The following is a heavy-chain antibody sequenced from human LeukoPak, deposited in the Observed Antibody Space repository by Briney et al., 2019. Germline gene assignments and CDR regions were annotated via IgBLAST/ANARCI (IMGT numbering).Heavy chain of an antibody. CDR3: ARDLVGASHY. CDR1: GFTFGDYA. Sequence: GGSLRLSCTASGFTFGDYAMSWFRQAPGKGLEWVGFIRSKAYGGTTEYAASVKGRFTISRDDSKSIAYLQMNSLRAEDTAVYYCARDLVGASHYWGRGTLVTVSS. V-gene: IGHV3-49*03. D-gene: IGHD1-26*01. CDR2: IRSKAYGGTT. J-gene: IGHJ4*02.